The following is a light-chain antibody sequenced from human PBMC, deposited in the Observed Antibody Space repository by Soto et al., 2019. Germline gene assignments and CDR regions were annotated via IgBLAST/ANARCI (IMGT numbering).Light chain of an antibody. V-gene: IGKV3-15*01. J-gene: IGKJ1*01. CDR3: QQYNNWPGT. CDR1: QSVSSN. CDR2: RAS. Sequence: KMSAAAVSLNKGGRATLSCRASQSVSSNLAWYQQKPGQAPRLLIQRASTRATGIPARFSGSGSGTEFTLTISSLQSEDFAVYFCQQYNNWPGTFGQGSMVDVK.